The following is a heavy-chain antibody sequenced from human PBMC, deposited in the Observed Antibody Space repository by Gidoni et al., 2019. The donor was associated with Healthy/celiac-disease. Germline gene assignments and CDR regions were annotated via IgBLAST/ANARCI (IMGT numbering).Heavy chain of an antibody. Sequence: EVQLLESGGGLVQPGGSLRLSCAASGFTFSSYAMSWVRQAPGKGLEWVTALSGSGGSTYYADAVKGRFAITRDNSKKTLYLQMNSLRAEDTAVYYCANKPPNNIAARVYWGQGTLVTVSS. D-gene: IGHD6-13*01. V-gene: IGHV3-23*01. CDR2: LSGSGGST. J-gene: IGHJ4*02. CDR3: ANKPPNNIAARVY. CDR1: GFTFSSYA.